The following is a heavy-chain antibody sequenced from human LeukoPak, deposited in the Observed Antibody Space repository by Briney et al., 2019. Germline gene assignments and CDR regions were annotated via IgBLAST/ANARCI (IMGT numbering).Heavy chain of an antibody. D-gene: IGHD3-3*01. V-gene: IGHV3-11*04. CDR2: ISSSGSTI. CDR3: AREEGQDFWSGYPFDY. Sequence: GGSLRLSCAASGFTFSDYYMSWIRQAPGKGLEWVSYISSSGSTIYYADSVKGRFTISRDNAKNSLYLQMNSLRAEDTAVYYCAREEGQDFWSGYPFDYWGQGTLVTVSS. CDR1: GFTFSDYY. J-gene: IGHJ4*02.